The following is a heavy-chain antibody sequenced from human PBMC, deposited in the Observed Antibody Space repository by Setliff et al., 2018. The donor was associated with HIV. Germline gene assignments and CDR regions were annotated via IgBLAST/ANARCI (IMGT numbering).Heavy chain of an antibody. CDR1: VGSISSYH. CDR3: GRHSDTAMASFDS. J-gene: IGHJ4*02. D-gene: IGHD5-18*01. Sequence: PSETLSLTCRVYVGSISSYHWSWIRQPPVKWLEWIGHIYKSGSANYSPSLEGRVTISADTSRNQFSLKLTSVTAADTAIYCCGRHSDTAMASFDSWGQGTLVTVSS. V-gene: IGHV4-59*08. CDR2: IYKSGSA.